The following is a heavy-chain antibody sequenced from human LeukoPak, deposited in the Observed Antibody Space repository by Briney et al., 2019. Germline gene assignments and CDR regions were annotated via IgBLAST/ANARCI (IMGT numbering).Heavy chain of an antibody. Sequence: PSETLSLTCAVSGGSISSGGYSWSWIRQPPGKGLEWIGYIYHSGSTYYNPSLKSRVTISVDRSKNQFSLKLSSVTAADTAVYYCARGVDDSSGYYLYYFDYWGQGTLVTVSS. CDR3: ARGVDDSSGYYLYYFDY. CDR2: IYHSGST. J-gene: IGHJ4*02. D-gene: IGHD3-22*01. V-gene: IGHV4-30-2*01. CDR1: GGSISSGGYS.